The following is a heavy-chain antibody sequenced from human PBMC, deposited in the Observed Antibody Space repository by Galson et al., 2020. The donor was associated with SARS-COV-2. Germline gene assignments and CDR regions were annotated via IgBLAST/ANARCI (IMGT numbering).Heavy chain of an antibody. CDR3: ARADAYNFFDF. J-gene: IGHJ4*02. CDR2: IYYSGST. Sequence: SETLSLTCSVSGHSISGSNNYWAWIRQPTGKGLDWIASIYYSGSTYYNPSLKSRVTISVDTSKNHFSLKLRSVTAAGTAVYYCARADAYNFFDFWGPGTLVTVSS. V-gene: IGHV4-39*07. D-gene: IGHD3-3*01. CDR1: GHSISGSNNY.